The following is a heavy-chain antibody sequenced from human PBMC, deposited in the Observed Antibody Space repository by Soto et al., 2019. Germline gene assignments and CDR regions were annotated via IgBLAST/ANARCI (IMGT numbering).Heavy chain of an antibody. CDR2: IKQDGSEK. V-gene: IGHV3-7*05. Sequence: GGSLRLSCAASGFNFSSYWMSWVRQAPGKGLEWVANIKQDGSEKYYVDSVKGRFTISRDNAKNSLYLQMNSLRAEDTAVYYCASPTYYYDSSGYYSEYFQHWGQGTLVTVSS. J-gene: IGHJ1*01. CDR3: ASPTYYYDSSGYYSEYFQH. CDR1: GFNFSSYW. D-gene: IGHD3-22*01.